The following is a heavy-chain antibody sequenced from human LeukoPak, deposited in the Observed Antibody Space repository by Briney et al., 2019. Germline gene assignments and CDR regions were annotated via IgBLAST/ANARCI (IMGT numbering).Heavy chain of an antibody. J-gene: IGHJ4*02. V-gene: IGHV4-34*01. CDR1: GGSISSYY. D-gene: IGHD5-18*01. CDR3: ASFAVDTSFDY. Sequence: SETLSLTCTVSGGSISSYYWSWIRQPPGKGLEWIGEINHSGSTNYNPSLKSRVTISVDTSKNQFSLKLSSVTAADTAVYYCASFAVDTSFDYWGQGTLVTVSS. CDR2: INHSGST.